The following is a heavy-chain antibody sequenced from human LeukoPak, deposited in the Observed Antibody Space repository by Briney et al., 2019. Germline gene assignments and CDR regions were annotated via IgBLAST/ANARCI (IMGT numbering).Heavy chain of an antibody. J-gene: IGHJ6*03. V-gene: IGHV3-64*01. CDR1: GFTFTNHA. Sequence: GGSLRLSCAASGFTFTNHAMQWVRQAPGKGLEYVSAISGNGGSTYYANAVKGRFTISRDNSKNTVYLQMDSLRAEDMAVYYCARAGVIRYVAWLINYYMDVWGKGTTVTVSS. CDR2: ISGNGGST. CDR3: ARAGVIRYVAWLINYYMDV. D-gene: IGHD3-9*01.